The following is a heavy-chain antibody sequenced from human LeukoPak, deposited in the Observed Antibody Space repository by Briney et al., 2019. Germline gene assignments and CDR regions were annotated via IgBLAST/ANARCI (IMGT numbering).Heavy chain of an antibody. V-gene: IGHV3-64D*06. CDR3: VRSAATSYDAFDI. CDR2: ISSNGGST. CDR1: GFTFSSYA. J-gene: IGHJ3*02. D-gene: IGHD6-25*01. Sequence: GGSLRLSCAASGFTFSSYAMHWVRQAPGKGLEYVSAISSNGGSTYYADSVKGRFTISRDNSKNTLYLQMSSLRAEDTAVYYCVRSAATSYDAFDIWGQGTMVTVSS.